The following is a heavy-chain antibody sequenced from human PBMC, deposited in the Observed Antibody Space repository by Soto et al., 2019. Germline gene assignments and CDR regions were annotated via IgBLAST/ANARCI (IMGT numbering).Heavy chain of an antibody. J-gene: IGHJ6*02. CDR3: ARDSTLTHWSSSAHYYYYGMDV. V-gene: IGHV1-18*04. CDR1: GYTFTSYG. D-gene: IGHD6-6*01. Sequence: QVQLVQSGAEVKKPGASVKVSCKASGYTFTSYGISWVRQAPGKGLEWMGWISAYDGNTNYAQKLQGRVTMTTDTSTSKAYMELRSLRSDDTAVYYCARDSTLTHWSSSAHYYYYGMDVWGQGTTVTVSS. CDR2: ISAYDGNT.